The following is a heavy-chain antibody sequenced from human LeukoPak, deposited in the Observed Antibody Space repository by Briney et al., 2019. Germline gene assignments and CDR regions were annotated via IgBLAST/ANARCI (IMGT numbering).Heavy chain of an antibody. Sequence: PGGSLRLSCAASGFTFSSYWMHWVRQAPGKGLVWVSRINSDGSGTSYADSVKGRFTISRDNAKNTLYLQMNSLRAEDTAVYYCARGEYLGYCSGGSCPPAGYWGQGTLVTVSS. J-gene: IGHJ4*02. D-gene: IGHD2-15*01. CDR3: ARGEYLGYCSGGSCPPAGY. CDR2: INSDGSGT. V-gene: IGHV3-74*01. CDR1: GFTFSSYW.